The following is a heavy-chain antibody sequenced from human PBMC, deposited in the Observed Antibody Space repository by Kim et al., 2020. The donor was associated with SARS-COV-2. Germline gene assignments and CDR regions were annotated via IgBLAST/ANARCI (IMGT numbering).Heavy chain of an antibody. Sequence: GESLKISCKGSGYSFTSYWIGWVRQMPGKGLEWMGIIYPGDSDTRYSPSFQGQVTISADKSISTAYLQWSSLKASDTAMYYCARALYDFWSGYRNWFDPWGQGTLVTVSS. CDR3: ARALYDFWSGYRNWFDP. V-gene: IGHV5-51*01. CDR2: IYPGDSDT. CDR1: GYSFTSYW. J-gene: IGHJ5*02. D-gene: IGHD3-3*01.